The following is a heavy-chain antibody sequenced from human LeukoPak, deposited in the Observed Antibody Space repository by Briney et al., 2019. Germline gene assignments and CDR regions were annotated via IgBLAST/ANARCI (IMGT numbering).Heavy chain of an antibody. CDR1: GFTFSNYT. V-gene: IGHV3-21*01. J-gene: IGHJ3*02. CDR2: ISSSSSYI. CDR3: ARGLGLGAFDI. D-gene: IGHD3-16*01. Sequence: GGSLRLSCAASGFTFSNYTMNWVRQAPGKGLEWVSSISSSSSYIYYADSVKGRFTLSRDNAKNSLYLQMNSLRAEDTAAYYCARGLGLGAFDIWGQGTMVTVSS.